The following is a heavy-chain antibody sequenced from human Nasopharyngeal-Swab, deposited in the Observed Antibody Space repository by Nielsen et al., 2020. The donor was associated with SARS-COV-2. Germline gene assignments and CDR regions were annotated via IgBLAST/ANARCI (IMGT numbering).Heavy chain of an antibody. CDR3: AGAPSPNSFYYFMDV. CDR2: IKQDGSEK. CDR1: GFTFSSHW. V-gene: IGHV3-7*01. J-gene: IGHJ6*03. D-gene: IGHD3-10*01. Sequence: GESLKISCAASGFTFSSHWMNWVRQAPGKGLEWVANIKQDGSEKYYVDSVKGRFTISRDNAKNSLYLQMDSLRAEDTAVYYCAGAPSPNSFYYFMDVWGKGTTVTVSS.